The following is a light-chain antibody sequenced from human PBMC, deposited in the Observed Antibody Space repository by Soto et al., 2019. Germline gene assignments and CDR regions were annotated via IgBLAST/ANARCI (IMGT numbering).Light chain of an antibody. J-gene: IGLJ1*01. V-gene: IGLV2-11*01. CDR1: SSDVGGYNY. CDR3: CSYAGSYTYV. CDR2: DVS. Sequence: QSVLTQPRSVSGSPGQSVTISCTGTSSDVGGYNYVSWYQQHPGNAAKLMIYDVSKRPSGVPDRFSGYKSGNTASLTISGLQAEDEADYYCCSYAGSYTYVFATGTKLTVL.